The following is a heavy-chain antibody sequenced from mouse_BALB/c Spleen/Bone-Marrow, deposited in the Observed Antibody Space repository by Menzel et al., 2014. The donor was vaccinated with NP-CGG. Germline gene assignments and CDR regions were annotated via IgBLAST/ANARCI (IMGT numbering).Heavy chain of an antibody. V-gene: IGHV14-3*02. CDR1: GFNIKDTY. Sequence: VQLQQSGVELVKPGASVKLSCTASGFNIKDTYMHWVKQRPEQGLEWIGRIDPANGNTKYDPKFQGKAHITADTSSNTAYLQLSSLTSEDTAVYYCARYYYGIIYAMDYWSQGTSITVSP. CDR2: IDPANGNT. CDR3: ARYYYGIIYAMDY. J-gene: IGHJ4*01. D-gene: IGHD1-1*01.